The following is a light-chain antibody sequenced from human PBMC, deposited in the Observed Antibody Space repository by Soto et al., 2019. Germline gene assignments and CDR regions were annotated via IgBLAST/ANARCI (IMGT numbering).Light chain of an antibody. CDR1: QSVGSQ. CDR2: DAS. CDR3: QQRSSWPLT. Sequence: EVVLTQSPATLSLSPGERATLSCRASQSVGSQLAWYQQKPGQAPRLLINDASNRATGIPARFSGSGSGTDFPLTISSLEPEDFAVYYCQQRSSWPLTFGGGTKVEIK. V-gene: IGKV3-11*01. J-gene: IGKJ4*01.